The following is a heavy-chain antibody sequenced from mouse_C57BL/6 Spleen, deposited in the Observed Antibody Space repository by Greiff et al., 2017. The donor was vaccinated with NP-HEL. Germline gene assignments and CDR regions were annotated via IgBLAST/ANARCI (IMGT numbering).Heavy chain of an antibody. D-gene: IGHD1-1*01. CDR2: IYPGDGDT. Sequence: VQLQQSGAELVKPGASVKISCKASGYAFSSYWMNWVKQRPGKGLEWIGQIYPGDGDTNYNGKFKGKATLTADKSSSTAYMQLSSLTSEDSAVYFCARSRVITTVVGGPYFDYWGQGTTLTVSS. CDR1: GYAFSSYW. CDR3: ARSRVITTVVGGPYFDY. V-gene: IGHV1-80*01. J-gene: IGHJ2*01.